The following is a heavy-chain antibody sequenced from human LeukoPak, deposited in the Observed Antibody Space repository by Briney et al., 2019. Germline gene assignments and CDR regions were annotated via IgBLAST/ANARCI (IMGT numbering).Heavy chain of an antibody. CDR1: GFTFSSYA. J-gene: IGHJ4*02. D-gene: IGHD3-3*01. CDR2: ISGSGGST. Sequence: GGSLRLSCAASGFTFSSYAMSWVRQAPGKGLEWVSAISGSGGSTYYADSVKGRFTISRDNSKNTLYLQMNSLRAEDTAVYYCAKAPPYYDFWSGYCYFDYWGQGTLVTVSS. CDR3: AKAPPYYDFWSGYCYFDY. V-gene: IGHV3-23*01.